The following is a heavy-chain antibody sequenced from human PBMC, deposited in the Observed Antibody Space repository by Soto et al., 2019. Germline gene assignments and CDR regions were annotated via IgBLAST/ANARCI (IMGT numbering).Heavy chain of an antibody. J-gene: IGHJ4*02. CDR1: GIMSSGYG. V-gene: IGHV1-69*09. CDR3: ATMKRAGLAS. CDR2: INPILDST. D-gene: IGHD6-25*01. Sequence: QEQVVQSGPAKKEPGSSVKVSCRASGIMSSGYGFSWVRQAPGQGLEWVGMINPILDSTHYAQNLQGRVSLSVDKSTETAYLEVTSLSLEDTGLYFGATMKRAGLASGGRGTVVTVSS.